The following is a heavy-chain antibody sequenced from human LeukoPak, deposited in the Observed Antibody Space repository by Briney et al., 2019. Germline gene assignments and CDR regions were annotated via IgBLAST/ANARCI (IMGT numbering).Heavy chain of an antibody. CDR1: GGSISSSNYC. CDR3: ARSGWFGEASML. CDR2: IYYSGSS. D-gene: IGHD3-10*01. V-gene: IGHV4-39*01. Sequence: SQTLSLTCIVSGGSISSSNYCWGWIRQPPGKGLECIGSIYYSGSSYYNPSLKSRVTISVDTSKNQFSLKLSSVTAADTAVYYCARSGWFGEASMLWGQGTLVTVSS. J-gene: IGHJ4*02.